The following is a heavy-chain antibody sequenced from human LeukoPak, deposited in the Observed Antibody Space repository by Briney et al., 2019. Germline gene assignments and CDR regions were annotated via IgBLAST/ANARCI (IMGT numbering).Heavy chain of an antibody. CDR2: IIPIFGTA. CDR1: GGTLSSYA. Sequence: SVKVSCKASGGTLSSYAISWVRQAPGQGLEGMGGIIPIFGTANYAQKFQGRVTITTDESTSTAYMELSSLRSEDTAVYYFARGREMATVNWFDPWGQGTLVTVSS. J-gene: IGHJ5*02. V-gene: IGHV1-69*05. D-gene: IGHD5-24*01. CDR3: ARGREMATVNWFDP.